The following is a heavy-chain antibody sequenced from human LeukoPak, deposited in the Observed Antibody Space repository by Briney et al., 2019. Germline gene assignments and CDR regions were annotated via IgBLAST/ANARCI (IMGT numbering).Heavy chain of an antibody. J-gene: IGHJ4*02. Sequence: SETLSLTCSVSGGSITSYYWSWIRQSPGKGLEWIGYIYYSGSTNYNPSLKSRVTISVGTSKNQFSLKLSSVTAADTAVYYCARVSGRPGAYGDHFDYWGQGTLVTVSS. V-gene: IGHV4-59*01. CDR2: IYYSGST. CDR1: GGSITSYY. D-gene: IGHD4-17*01. CDR3: ARVSGRPGAYGDHFDY.